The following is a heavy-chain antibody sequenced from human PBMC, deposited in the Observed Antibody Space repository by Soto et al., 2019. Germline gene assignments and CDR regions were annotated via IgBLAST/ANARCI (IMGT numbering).Heavy chain of an antibody. CDR3: ARLPVDTVTSLDY. Sequence: EVQLVESGGDLVQPGGFLSLSCATSGFTFSRYWMHWVRQVPGKGLVWVSRINSDGSSISYSDSVKGRFTISRDNAKNTLYLQTNSLRVEDSAVYYCARLPVDTVTSLDYWGQGTLVTVSS. CDR2: INSDGSSI. V-gene: IGHV3-74*01. J-gene: IGHJ4*02. CDR1: GFTFSRYW. D-gene: IGHD5-18*01.